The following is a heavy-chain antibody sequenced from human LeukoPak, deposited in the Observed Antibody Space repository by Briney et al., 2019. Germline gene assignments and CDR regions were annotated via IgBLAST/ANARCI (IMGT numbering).Heavy chain of an antibody. CDR2: INPNDGGT. V-gene: IGHV1-2*02. Sequence: VASVKVSCKASGYTFTDYHMHWVRQAPGQGLEWMGWINPNDGGTNNAQKFQGRVTMARDTSINTAYMEVSRLTSDDTAVYYCARAIEVDWFDPWGQGTLVTVSS. CDR1: GYTFTDYH. D-gene: IGHD2-21*01. CDR3: ARAIEVDWFDP. J-gene: IGHJ5*02.